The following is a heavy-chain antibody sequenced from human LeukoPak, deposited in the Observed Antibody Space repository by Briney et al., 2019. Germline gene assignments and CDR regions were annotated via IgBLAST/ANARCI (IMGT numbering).Heavy chain of an antibody. CDR2: IYYSGSN. D-gene: IGHD2-15*01. V-gene: IGHV4-39*01. Sequence: SETLSLTCTVSGGSISSSSYYWGWIRQPPGKGLEWIGSIYYSGSNYYNPSLKSRVTISVDTSKNQFSLKLSSVTAADTAVYYCARQGYCNGGSCYSYFVYWGQGTLVTVSS. CDR3: ARQGYCNGGSCYSYFVY. J-gene: IGHJ4*02. CDR1: GGSISSSSYY.